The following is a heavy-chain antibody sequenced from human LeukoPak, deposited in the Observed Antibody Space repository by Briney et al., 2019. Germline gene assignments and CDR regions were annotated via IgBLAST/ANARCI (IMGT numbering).Heavy chain of an antibody. D-gene: IGHD6-13*01. J-gene: IGHJ4*02. CDR1: GYTFTSYD. CDR2: MNPNSGNT. V-gene: IGHV1-8*01. Sequence: EASVTVSFKASGYTFTSYDINWVRQATGQGLEWMGWMNPNSGNTGFAQEFQGRVTMTRDTSIGTAYMQLSSLKSEDTAVYYCARVPTHPMIAATGTGGGDYWGQGTLVTVSS. CDR3: ARVPTHPMIAATGTGGGDY.